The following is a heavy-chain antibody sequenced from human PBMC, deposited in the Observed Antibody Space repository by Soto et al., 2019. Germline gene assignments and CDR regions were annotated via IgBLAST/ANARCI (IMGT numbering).Heavy chain of an antibody. CDR3: ARLGGYYQALDS. Sequence: SETLSLTCTVSNGSISPYYWSWIRQSPGKGLEWIGYIYYAGSFTYNPSLKSRVTISLNTSKNEVSLRITTVTAADTAVYYCARLGGYYQALDSWGQGTLVTVSS. V-gene: IGHV4-59*08. CDR1: NGSISPYY. J-gene: IGHJ4*02. D-gene: IGHD3-22*01. CDR2: IYYAGSF.